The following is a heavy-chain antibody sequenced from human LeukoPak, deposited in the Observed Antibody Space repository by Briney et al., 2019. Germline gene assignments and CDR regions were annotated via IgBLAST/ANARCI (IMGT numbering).Heavy chain of an antibody. V-gene: IGHV1-18*01. CDR3: ARTIAAAGTNWFGP. CDR1: GYTFTSYG. CDR2: ISAYNGNT. D-gene: IGHD6-13*01. J-gene: IGHJ5*02. Sequence: ASVKVSCKASGYTFTSYGISWVRQAPGQGLEWMGWISAYNGNTNYAQKLQGRVTMTTDTSTSTAYMELRSLRSDDTAVYYCARTIAAAGTNWFGPWGQGTLVTVSS.